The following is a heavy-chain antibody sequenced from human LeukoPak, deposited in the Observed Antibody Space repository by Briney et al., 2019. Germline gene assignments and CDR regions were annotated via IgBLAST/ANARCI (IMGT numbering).Heavy chain of an antibody. V-gene: IGHV3-11*01. D-gene: IGHD6-19*01. Sequence: GGSLRLSCAASGFTFSDYYMSWIRQAPGKGLEWVSYISSSGSTICYAYSVKGRFTISRDNAKNLLYLQMNSLRAEDTAVYYCARAEYSSGDDYWGQGTLVTVSS. J-gene: IGHJ4*02. CDR2: ISSSGSTI. CDR1: GFTFSDYY. CDR3: ARAEYSSGDDY.